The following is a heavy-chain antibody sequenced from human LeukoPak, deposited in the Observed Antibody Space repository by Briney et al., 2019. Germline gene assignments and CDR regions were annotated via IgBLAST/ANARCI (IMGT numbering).Heavy chain of an antibody. D-gene: IGHD3-22*01. CDR3: ANGWQGYYYSSCYYLLDY. J-gene: IGHJ4*02. Sequence: SETLSLTCAVYGGSFSGYYWSWIRQPPGKGLEWIGEINHSGSTNYNPSLKSRVTISVDTSKNQFSLQLSSMTAADTALYYCANGWQGYYYSSCYYLLDYWGQGTLVTVSS. CDR2: INHSGST. CDR1: GGSFSGYY. V-gene: IGHV4-34*01.